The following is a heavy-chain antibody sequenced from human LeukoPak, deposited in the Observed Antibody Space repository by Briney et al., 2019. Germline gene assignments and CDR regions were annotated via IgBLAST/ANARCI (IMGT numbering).Heavy chain of an antibody. J-gene: IGHJ3*01. CDR1: GFTFSRYW. CDR3: AGVRAGANRAFDV. Sequence: GGSLRLSCAASGFTFSRYWMHWVRQAPGEGLVWVSRIDPDDSGSSYADSVKGRFTVSRDNAKNTLWLQMNSLRADDTAVYYCAGVRAGANRAFDVWGQGTVVAVSS. V-gene: IGHV3-74*01. CDR2: IDPDDSGS. D-gene: IGHD4/OR15-4a*01.